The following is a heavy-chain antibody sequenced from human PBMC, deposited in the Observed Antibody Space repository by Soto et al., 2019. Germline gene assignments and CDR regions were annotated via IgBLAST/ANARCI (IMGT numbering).Heavy chain of an antibody. CDR2: IYYSGST. V-gene: IGHV4-59*01. CDR3: ASLVGSSNFDY. J-gene: IGHJ4*02. CDR1: GGSISSYY. D-gene: IGHD1-26*01. Sequence: SETLSLTCTVSGGSISSYYWSWIRQPPGKGLEWIGYIYYSGSTNXXPSLKSRVXISVDTSKNQFXLKLSXVTAADTAVYYCASLVGSSNFDYWGQGTLVTVSS.